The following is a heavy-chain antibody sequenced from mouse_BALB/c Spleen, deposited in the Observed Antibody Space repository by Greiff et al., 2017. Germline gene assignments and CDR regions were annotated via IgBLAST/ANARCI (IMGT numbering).Heavy chain of an antibody. CDR3: ARGQDYDGYYDAMDY. CDR1: GFTFSSYG. CDR2: INSNGGST. J-gene: IGHJ4*01. Sequence: EVQLVESGGGLVQPGGSLKLSCAASGFTFSSYGMSWVRQTPDKRLELVATINSNGGSTYYPDSVKGRFTISRDNAKNTLYLQMSSLKSEDTAMYYCARGQDYDGYYDAMDYWGQGTSVTVSS. D-gene: IGHD2-3*01. V-gene: IGHV5-6-3*01.